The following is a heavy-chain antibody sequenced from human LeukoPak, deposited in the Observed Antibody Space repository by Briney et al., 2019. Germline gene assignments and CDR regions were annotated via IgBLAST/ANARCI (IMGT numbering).Heavy chain of an antibody. CDR1: GGSISSGDYY. CDR3: ARQGSVGATPLDY. J-gene: IGHJ4*02. Sequence: SETLSLTCTVSGGSISSGDYYWSWIRQPPGKGLEWIGYIYYSGSTYYNPSLKSRVTISVDTSKNQFSLKLSSVTAADTAVYYCARQGSVGATPLDYWGQGILVTVSS. CDR2: IYYSGST. D-gene: IGHD1-26*01. V-gene: IGHV4-30-4*08.